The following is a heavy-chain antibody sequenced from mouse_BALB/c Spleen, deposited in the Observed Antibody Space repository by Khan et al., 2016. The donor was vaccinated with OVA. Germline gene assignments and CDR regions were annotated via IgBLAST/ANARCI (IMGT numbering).Heavy chain of an antibody. D-gene: IGHD1-1*01. Sequence: EVQLVESGPGLVKPSQSLSLTCTVTGYSITNNYAWNWIRQFPGNKLEWMGYISYSGSTNYSPSLKSRISITRDTSKNQFFLQLNSVTTEDTATYYCARGNYYGYYFDYWGQGTTLTVSS. CDR1: GYSITNNYA. CDR2: ISYSGST. V-gene: IGHV3-2*02. J-gene: IGHJ2*01. CDR3: ARGNYYGYYFDY.